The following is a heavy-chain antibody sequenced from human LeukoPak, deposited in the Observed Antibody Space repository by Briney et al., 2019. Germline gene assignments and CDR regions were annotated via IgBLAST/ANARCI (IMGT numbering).Heavy chain of an antibody. V-gene: IGHV1-69*05. CDR2: IIPIFGTA. J-gene: IGHJ5*02. D-gene: IGHD3-16*02. CDR3: ARGPLVRLPSSFDP. CDR1: GGTFSSYA. Sequence: ASVKVSCKASGGTFSSYAISWVRQAPGQGLEWMGGIIPIFGTANYAQKFQGRVTITTDESTSTAYMELSSLRSEDTAVYYCARGPLVRLPSSFDPWGQGTLVTVSS.